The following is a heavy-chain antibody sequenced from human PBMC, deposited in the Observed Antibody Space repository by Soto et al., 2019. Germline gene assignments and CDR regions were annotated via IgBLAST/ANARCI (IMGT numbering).Heavy chain of an antibody. Sequence: SETLSLTCAVSSASINSSSYYWAWIRQPPGKGLEWIGSIHYSGHTYYNPSLKSRISISVDTSKNQLSLKLTSLTAADTAVYYCARQMYSYDSSGDFLDYWGQGTLVTVSS. CDR2: IHYSGHT. J-gene: IGHJ4*02. D-gene: IGHD3-22*01. V-gene: IGHV4-39*01. CDR3: ARQMYSYDSSGDFLDY. CDR1: SASINSSSYY.